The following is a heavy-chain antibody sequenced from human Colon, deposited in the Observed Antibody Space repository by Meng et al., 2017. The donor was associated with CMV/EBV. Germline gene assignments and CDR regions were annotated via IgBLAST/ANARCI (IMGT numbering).Heavy chain of an antibody. CDR2: IYHSGTRYNPSNGIT. D-gene: IGHD6-19*01. V-gene: IGHV4-59*01. CDR1: GGSINNYY. Sequence: SETLSLTCIVSGGSINNYYWSWVRQSPGKGLEWIGYIYHSGTRYNPSNGITNYNPSLKSRASISLDTSKNHFSLELSSVTAGDTAVYYCARVGSSGWELAYWGQGVLVTVSS. CDR3: ARVGSSGWELAY. J-gene: IGHJ1*01.